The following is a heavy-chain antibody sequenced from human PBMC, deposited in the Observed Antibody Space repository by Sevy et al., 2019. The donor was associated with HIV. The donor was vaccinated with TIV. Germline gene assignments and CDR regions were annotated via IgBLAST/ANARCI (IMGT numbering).Heavy chain of an antibody. D-gene: IGHD4-17*01. J-gene: IGHJ3*02. Sequence: SETLSLTCAVYGGSFSGYYWSWIRQPPGKGLEWIGEINHSGSTNYNPSLKCRVTISVDTSKNQFSLKLSSVTAADTAVYYWARGGDYGDHVVVAFDIWGQGKMVTVSS. CDR1: GGSFSGYY. V-gene: IGHV4-34*01. CDR2: INHSGST. CDR3: ARGGDYGDHVVVAFDI.